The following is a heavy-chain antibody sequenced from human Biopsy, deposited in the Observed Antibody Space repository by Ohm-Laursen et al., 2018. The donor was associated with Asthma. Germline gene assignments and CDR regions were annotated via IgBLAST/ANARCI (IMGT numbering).Heavy chain of an antibody. Sequence: SLRLSCADSGFTFVDYRLHWVRQAPAKGMEWVSGISWNSGCIGYVDTVKGRFTISRDNAKNSLYLQMNSLSVEDTALYYCAKATLGDIGKDYWGQGTLVTVSS. CDR3: AKATLGDIGKDY. CDR2: ISWNSGCI. CDR1: GFTFVDYR. J-gene: IGHJ4*02. D-gene: IGHD2-21*01. V-gene: IGHV3-9*01.